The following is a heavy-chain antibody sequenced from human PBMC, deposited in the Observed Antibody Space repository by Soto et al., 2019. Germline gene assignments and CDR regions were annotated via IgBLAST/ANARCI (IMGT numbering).Heavy chain of an antibody. CDR3: ARSGYSSGWYHWYFDF. Sequence: ASVKVSCKASGYTFTNYGIHWVRQAPGQGLEWMGWINSGSGNTKYPQKLQGRVTINRDTSASTAYMELSSLRSEDTAVYYCARSGYSSGWYHWYFDFWGRGTLVTVSS. D-gene: IGHD6-19*01. CDR2: INSGSGNT. CDR1: GYTFTNYG. V-gene: IGHV1-3*01. J-gene: IGHJ2*01.